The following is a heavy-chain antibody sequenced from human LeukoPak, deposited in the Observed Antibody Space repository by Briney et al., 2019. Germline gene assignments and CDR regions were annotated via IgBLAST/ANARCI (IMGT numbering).Heavy chain of an antibody. D-gene: IGHD1-26*01. V-gene: IGHV3-30*18. CDR2: ISYDGSNK. CDR3: AKTPGDVRWEPQRDYFDY. J-gene: IGHJ4*02. Sequence: GGSLRLSCAASGFTFSSYGMHWVRQAPGKGLEWVAVISYDGSNKYYADSVKGRFTISRDNSKNTLYLQMNSPRAEDTAVYYCAKTPGDVRWEPQRDYFDYWGQGTLVTVSS. CDR1: GFTFSSYG.